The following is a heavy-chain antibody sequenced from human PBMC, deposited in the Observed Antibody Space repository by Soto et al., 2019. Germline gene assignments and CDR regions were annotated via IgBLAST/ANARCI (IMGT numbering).Heavy chain of an antibody. D-gene: IGHD3-10*01. J-gene: IGHJ6*03. CDR2: ISSSSSTI. Sequence: SGGSLRLSCAASGFTFSSYSMNWVRQAPGKGLEWVSYISSSSSTIYYADSVKGRFTISRDNAKNSLYLQMNSLRAEDTSVYYCARDHRLWFGDGGSYMDVWGKGTTVTVSS. CDR1: GFTFSSYS. CDR3: ARDHRLWFGDGGSYMDV. V-gene: IGHV3-48*01.